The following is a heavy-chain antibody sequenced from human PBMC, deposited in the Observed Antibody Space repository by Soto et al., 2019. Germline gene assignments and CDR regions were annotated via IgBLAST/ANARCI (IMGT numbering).Heavy chain of an antibody. CDR3: ARGGRFAVADTDY. CDR1: GYTFTNYG. CDR2: ISGYNGNT. D-gene: IGHD3-3*01. J-gene: IGHJ4*02. Sequence: QVQLVQSGVEVKKPGASVRVSCKASGYTFTNYGITWVRQAPGQGLEWLGWISGYNGNTNYAQKFQGRVTMTTDTSTSRASMDLTSLRYDDTAVYYCARGGRFAVADTDYWGQGTLLTVSS. V-gene: IGHV1-18*01.